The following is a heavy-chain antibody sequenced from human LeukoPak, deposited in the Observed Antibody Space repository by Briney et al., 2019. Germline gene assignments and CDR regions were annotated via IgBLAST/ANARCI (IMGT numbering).Heavy chain of an antibody. CDR3: ARRGEYYYGSGSYSY. D-gene: IGHD3-10*01. Sequence: KASETLSLTCTVSGGSISSSSYYWGWIRQPPGKGLEWIGSIYYSGSTYYNPSLKSRVTISVDTSKNQFSLKLSSVTAADTAVYYCARRGEYYYGSGSYSYWGQGTLVTVSS. V-gene: IGHV4-39*01. CDR2: IYYSGST. J-gene: IGHJ4*02. CDR1: GGSISSSSYY.